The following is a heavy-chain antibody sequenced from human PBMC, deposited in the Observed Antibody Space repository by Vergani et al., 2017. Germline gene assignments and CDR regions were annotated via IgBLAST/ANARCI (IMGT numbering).Heavy chain of an antibody. CDR1: GFTFSSYA. J-gene: IGHJ3*02. Sequence: EVQLLESGGGLVQPGGSLRLSCAASGFTFSSYAMSWVRQAPGKGLEWVSAISGSGGSTYYADSVKGRFTISRDNSKNTLYLQMNSLRAEDTAVYYCASQLRGDDAFDIWGQGTMVTVSS. D-gene: IGHD4-17*01. CDR3: ASQLRGDDAFDI. CDR2: ISGSGGST. V-gene: IGHV3-23*01.